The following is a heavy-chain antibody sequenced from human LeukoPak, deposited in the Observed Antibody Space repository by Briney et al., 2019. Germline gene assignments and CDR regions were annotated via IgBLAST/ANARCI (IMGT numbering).Heavy chain of an antibody. J-gene: IGHJ4*02. CDR1: GFTFSSYA. D-gene: IGHD3-16*01. V-gene: IGHV3-23*01. CDR2: IGGSGGST. Sequence: GGSLRLSCAASGFTFSSYAMSWVRQAPGKGLEWVSAIGGSGGSTYYADSVKGRFTISRDNSKNTLYLQMNSLRAEDTAVYYCAKDQARWGGFDYWGQGTLVTVSS. CDR3: AKDQARWGGFDY.